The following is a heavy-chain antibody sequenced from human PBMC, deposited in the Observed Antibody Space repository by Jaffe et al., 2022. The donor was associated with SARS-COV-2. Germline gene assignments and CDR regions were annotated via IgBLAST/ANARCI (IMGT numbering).Heavy chain of an antibody. D-gene: IGHD3-3*01. J-gene: IGHJ6*02. CDR1: GYTLTELS. V-gene: IGHV1-24*01. Sequence: QVQLVQSGAEVKKPGASVKVSCKVSGYTLTELSMHWVRQAPGKGLEWMGGFDPEDGETIYAQKFQGRVTMTEDTSTDTAYMELSSLRSEDTAVYYCATVTPGAYDFWSGYSLYGMDVWGQGTTVTVSS. CDR3: ATVTPGAYDFWSGYSLYGMDV. CDR2: FDPEDGET.